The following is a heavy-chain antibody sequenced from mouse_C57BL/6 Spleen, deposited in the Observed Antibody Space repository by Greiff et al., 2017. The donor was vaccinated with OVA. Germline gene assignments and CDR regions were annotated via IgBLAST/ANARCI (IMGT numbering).Heavy chain of an antibody. D-gene: IGHD1-1*01. CDR2: ISYDGSN. V-gene: IGHV3-6*01. CDR3: ARPLYYGSSYGYFDV. Sequence: ESGPGLVKPSQSLSLTCSVTGYSITSGYYWNWIRQFPGNKLEWMGYISYDGSNNYNPSLKNRISITRDTSKNQFFLKLNSVTTEDTATYYCARPLYYGSSYGYFDVWGTGTTVTVSS. J-gene: IGHJ1*03. CDR1: GYSITSGYY.